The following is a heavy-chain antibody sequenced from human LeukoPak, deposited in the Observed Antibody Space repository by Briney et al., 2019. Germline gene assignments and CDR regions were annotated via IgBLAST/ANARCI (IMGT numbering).Heavy chain of an antibody. CDR3: ARGSSGLANFDY. J-gene: IGHJ4*02. V-gene: IGHV4-34*01. Sequence: SETLSLTCAVYGGSFSGYYWSWIRQPPGKGLEWIGEINHSGSTNYHPSLKSRVTISVDTSKNQFSLKLSSVTAADTAVYYCARGSSGLANFDYWGQGTLVTVSS. D-gene: IGHD3-10*01. CDR2: INHSGST. CDR1: GGSFSGYY.